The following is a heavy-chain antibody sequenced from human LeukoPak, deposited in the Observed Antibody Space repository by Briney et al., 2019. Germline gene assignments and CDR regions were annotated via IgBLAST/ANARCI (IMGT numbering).Heavy chain of an antibody. D-gene: IGHD4/OR15-4a*01. CDR2: IFSCK. V-gene: IGHV3-53*01. Sequence: GGSLRLSCTVSGFTVSSNSMSWVRDAPGEGLEWVSFIFSCKHDSDSVKGRFTIYRDNSKNTLYIQFNSLRAENTAVYYCARRAGAYSHPYDYWGQGTLVTVSS. CDR1: GFTVSSNS. CDR3: ARRAGAYSHPYDY. J-gene: IGHJ4*02.